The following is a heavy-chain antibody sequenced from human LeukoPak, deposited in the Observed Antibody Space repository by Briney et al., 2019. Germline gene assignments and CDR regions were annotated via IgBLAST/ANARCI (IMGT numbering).Heavy chain of an antibody. J-gene: IGHJ4*02. CDR1: GFTVSSNY. D-gene: IGHD2-2*02. V-gene: IGHV3-66*02. CDR3: ARDRGCSSTSRYKRGLDY. CDR2: IYSGGST. Sequence: PGGSLRLSCAASGFTVSSNYTSWVRQAPGKGLEWVSVIYSGGSTYYADSVKGRFTISRDNSKNTLYLQMNSLRAEDTAVYYCARDRGCSSTSRYKRGLDYWGQGTLVTVSS.